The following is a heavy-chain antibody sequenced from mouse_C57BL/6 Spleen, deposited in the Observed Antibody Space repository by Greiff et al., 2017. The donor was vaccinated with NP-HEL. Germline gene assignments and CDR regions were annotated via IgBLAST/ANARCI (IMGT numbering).Heavy chain of an antibody. CDR3: ARGEGSRGFAY. CDR2: IYPGDGDT. Sequence: VQLQQSGPELVKPGASVKISCKASGYAFSSSWMNWVKQRPGKGLEWIGRIYPGDGDTNYNGKFKGKATLTADKSSSTAYMQLSSLTSEDSAVYFCARGEGSRGFAYWGQGTLVTVSA. V-gene: IGHV1-82*01. CDR1: GYAFSSSW. D-gene: IGHD1-1*01. J-gene: IGHJ3*01.